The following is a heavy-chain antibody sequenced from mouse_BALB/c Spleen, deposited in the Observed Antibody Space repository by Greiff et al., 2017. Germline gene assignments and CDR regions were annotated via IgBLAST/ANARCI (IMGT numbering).Heavy chain of an antibody. CDR1: GYTFTSYT. CDR3: ARKNYYGSSSYAMDY. Sequence: QVQLKQSAAELARPGASVKMSCKASGYTFTSYTMHWVKQRPGQGLEWIGYINPSSGYTEYNQKFKDKTTLTADKSSSTAYMQLSSLTSEDSAVYYCARKNYYGSSSYAMDYWGQGTSVTVSS. CDR2: INPSSGYT. J-gene: IGHJ4*01. V-gene: IGHV1-4*02. D-gene: IGHD1-1*01.